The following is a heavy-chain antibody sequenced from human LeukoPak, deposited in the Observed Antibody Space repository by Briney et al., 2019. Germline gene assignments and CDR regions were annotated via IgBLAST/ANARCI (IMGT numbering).Heavy chain of an antibody. J-gene: IGHJ4*03. V-gene: IGHV1-2*02. Sequence: ASETVSYNPSAHTFTDYYMHWARHAPGHGLVWLGWLNPNSGVTNYPQRFQGRGHITRDTASSTVYMDLSRQSYAATAVHLCPKVRDGYCTHGVCYFDYWGQGALVTASS. CDR3: PKVRDGYCTHGVCYFDY. D-gene: IGHD2-8*01. CDR1: AHTFTDYY. CDR2: LNPNSGVT.